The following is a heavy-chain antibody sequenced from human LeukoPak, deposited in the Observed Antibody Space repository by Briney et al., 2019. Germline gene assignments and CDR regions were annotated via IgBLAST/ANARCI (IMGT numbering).Heavy chain of an antibody. CDR3: ARGRGTTMVRGVVTNYFDL. D-gene: IGHD3-10*01. V-gene: IGHV1-2*02. CDR2: IDSKRGGT. J-gene: IGHJ2*01. Sequence: AASVKVSCRASGYTFTAHYIHWVRQAPGQGLEWMGWIDSKRGGTNYAQKFLGSVTMTGDTSINTALMELSRLRSDNTAIYYCARGRGTTMVRGVVTNYFDLWGRGSLVTVSS. CDR1: GYTFTAHY.